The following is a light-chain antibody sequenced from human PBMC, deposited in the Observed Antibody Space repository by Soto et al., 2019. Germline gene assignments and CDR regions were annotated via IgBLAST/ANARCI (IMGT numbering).Light chain of an antibody. CDR2: KNN. CDR3: ATWDDSLRNHV. V-gene: IGLV1-47*01. J-gene: IGLJ1*01. Sequence: QSVLAQTPSASGTPGQRVTISCSGSGSNIGSHNVDWYQHLPGTAPKLLIYKNNQRPSGVPDRFSGSKSGASASLTISGLXXXXXXXYYCATWDDSLRNHVFGTGTKLTVL. CDR1: GSNIGSHN.